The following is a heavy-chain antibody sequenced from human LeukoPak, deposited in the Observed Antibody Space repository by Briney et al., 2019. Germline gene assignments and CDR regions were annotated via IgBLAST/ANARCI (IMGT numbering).Heavy chain of an antibody. J-gene: IGHJ6*02. CDR1: GFTFDDYA. V-gene: IGHV3-9*01. CDR3: AKAQKPQSYYYGMDV. CDR2: ISWNSGSI. Sequence: GGSLRLSCAASGFTFDDYAMHWVRQAPGKGLEWVSGISWNSGSIGYADSVKGRFTISRDNAKNSLYLQMNSLRAEDTALYYCAKAQKPQSYYYGMDVWGQGTTVTVFS.